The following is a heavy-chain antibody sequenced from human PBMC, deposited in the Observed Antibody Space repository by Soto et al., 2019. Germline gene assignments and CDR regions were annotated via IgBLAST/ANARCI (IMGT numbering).Heavy chain of an antibody. D-gene: IGHD3-22*01. CDR2: IIPIFGTA. CDR3: ARSVYYYDSSDPQDDVFDI. Sequence: SVKVSCKASGGTFSSYAISWVRQAPVQGLEWMGGIIPIFGTANYSQKFQGRVTITADESTSTAYMELSSLRSEDTAVYYCARSVYYYDSSDPQDDVFDIWGQGTMVTVSS. J-gene: IGHJ3*02. V-gene: IGHV1-69*01. CDR1: GGTFSSYA.